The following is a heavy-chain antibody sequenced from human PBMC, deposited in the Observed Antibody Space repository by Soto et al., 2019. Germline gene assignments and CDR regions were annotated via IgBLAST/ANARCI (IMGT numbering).Heavy chain of an antibody. D-gene: IGHD2-15*01. V-gene: IGHV4-31*03. CDR3: ARWVEVSLDYFDS. J-gene: IGHJ4*02. CDR1: GGSISSSSYY. Sequence: SETLSLTCTVSGGSISSSSYYWGWLRQHPGKGLEWIGNIYHSGRTYYNPSLKSRVSISIDTSKNQFSLHLSSVTAADTAVYYCARWVEVSLDYFDSWGQGNPVTVSS. CDR2: IYHSGRT.